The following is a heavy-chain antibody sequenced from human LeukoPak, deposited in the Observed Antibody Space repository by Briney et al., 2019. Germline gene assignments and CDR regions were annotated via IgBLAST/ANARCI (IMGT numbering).Heavy chain of an antibody. D-gene: IGHD3-22*01. Sequence: GRSLRLSCAASGFTFSSYSMNWVRQPPGKGLEWVSSISSSSSYIYYADSVKGRFTISRDNAKNSLYLQMNSLRAEDTAVYYCAREPTRYYYDSSGYYGDYWGQGTLVTVSS. J-gene: IGHJ4*02. V-gene: IGHV3-21*01. CDR1: GFTFSSYS. CDR2: ISSSSSYI. CDR3: AREPTRYYYDSSGYYGDY.